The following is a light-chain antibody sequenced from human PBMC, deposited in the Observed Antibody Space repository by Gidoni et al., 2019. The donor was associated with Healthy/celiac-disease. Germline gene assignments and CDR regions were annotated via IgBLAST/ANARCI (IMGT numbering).Light chain of an antibody. CDR3: QQYGSSPTT. V-gene: IGKV3-20*01. CDR1: QSVSSSY. CDR2: GAS. J-gene: IGKJ1*01. Sequence: EIVLTQSPGTLSLSPGERATLSCRASQSVSSSYLAWYQQKPGQAPRLLIYGASSRATGIPDRFSGSGSGTDFTLTFSRLEPEDFAVYYCQQYGSSPTTFGQGTKVEIK.